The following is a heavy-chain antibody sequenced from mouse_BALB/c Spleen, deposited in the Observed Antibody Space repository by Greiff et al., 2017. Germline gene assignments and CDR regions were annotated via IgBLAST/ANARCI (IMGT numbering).Heavy chain of an antibody. V-gene: IGHV14-3*02. D-gene: IGHD1-1*02. CDR2: IDPANGNT. CDR1: GFNIKDTY. Sequence: VQLKQSGAELVKPGASVKLSCTASGFNIKDTYMHWVKQRPEQGLEWIGRIDPANGNTKYDPKFQGKATITADTSSNTAYLQLSSLTSEDTAVYYCAYYLNYAMDYWGQGTSVTVSS. J-gene: IGHJ4*01. CDR3: AYYLNYAMDY.